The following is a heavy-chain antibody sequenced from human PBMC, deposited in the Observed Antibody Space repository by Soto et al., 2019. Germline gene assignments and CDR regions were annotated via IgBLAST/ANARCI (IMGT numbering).Heavy chain of an antibody. Sequence: QVQLQQWGAGLLKPSETLSLTCDVSGGSFSGYYWSWIRHPPGTGLECIGEINHSGSTNYNPSLKSRVSTSVDTSMIQISMQLSSVTVADTAVYYFARVKTWIGYCSGGNFYMLPHNGFDPVGQGHLVTVYS. J-gene: IGHJ5*02. CDR2: INHSGST. CDR1: GGSFSGYY. D-gene: IGHD2-15*01. V-gene: IGHV4-34*01. CDR3: ARVKTWIGYCSGGNFYMLPHNGFDP.